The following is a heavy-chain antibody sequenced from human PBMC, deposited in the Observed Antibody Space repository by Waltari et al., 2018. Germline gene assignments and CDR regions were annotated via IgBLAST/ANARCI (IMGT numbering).Heavy chain of an antibody. CDR2: MYYSGAT. V-gene: IGHV4-39*01. D-gene: IGHD4-17*01. Sequence: QLQLQESGPGLVNPSETLSLNCTSSGGSLSSRYNWAWVRQAPGKGLAWVGTMYYSGATSNNPSLDSRLSMSIDTSKNLFSLKLSSVTATDTAVYFCVRPGSTVTPRAFDIWGQGIKVTVSS. CDR3: VRPGSTVTPRAFDI. J-gene: IGHJ3*02. CDR1: GGSLSSRYN.